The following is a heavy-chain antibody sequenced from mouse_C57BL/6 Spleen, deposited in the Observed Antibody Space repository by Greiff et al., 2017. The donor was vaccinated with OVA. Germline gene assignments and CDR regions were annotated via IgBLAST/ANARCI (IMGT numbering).Heavy chain of an antibody. J-gene: IGHJ1*03. Sequence: EVQLQQSGPELVKPGASVKIPCKASGYTFTDYNMDWVKQSHGKSLEWIGDINPNNGGTIYNQKFKGKATLTVDKSSSTAYMELRSLTSEDTAVYYCAAGRRDPNWYFDVWGTGTTVTVSS. V-gene: IGHV1-18*01. CDR1: GYTFTDYN. CDR2: INPNNGGT. D-gene: IGHD3-1*01. CDR3: AAGRRDPNWYFDV.